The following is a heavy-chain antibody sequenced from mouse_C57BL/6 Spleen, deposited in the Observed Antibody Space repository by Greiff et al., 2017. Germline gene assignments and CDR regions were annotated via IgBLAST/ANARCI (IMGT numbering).Heavy chain of an antibody. CDR2: ISSKSSNYAT. CDR3: VRGGGLTSSWFAY. V-gene: IGHV10-3*01. J-gene: IGHJ3*01. CDR1: GFTFNTYA. Sequence: EVMLVESGGGLVQPKGSLKLSCAASGFTFNTYAMHWVRQAPGKGLEWVARISSKSSNYATYYADSVKDRFTISRDDSQSMLYLQMNNLKTEDTAMYYCVRGGGLTSSWFAYWGQGTLVTVSA. D-gene: IGHD1-3*01.